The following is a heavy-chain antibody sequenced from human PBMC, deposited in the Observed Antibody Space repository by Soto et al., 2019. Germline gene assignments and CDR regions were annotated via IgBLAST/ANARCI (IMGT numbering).Heavy chain of an antibody. V-gene: IGHV3-30*18. J-gene: IGHJ5*02. CDR1: GFTFSSYG. CDR3: AKDGWEVRSVPFDP. D-gene: IGHD1-26*01. Sequence: QVQLVESGGGVVQPGRSLRLSCITSGFTFSSYGMHWVRQAPGKGLEWVAVISYDGSYNYYGDFVKGRFTISRDTSKNTLYLQMNSLRAEDTAIYCCAKDGWEVRSVPFDPWGQGTLVTVSS. CDR2: ISYDGSYN.